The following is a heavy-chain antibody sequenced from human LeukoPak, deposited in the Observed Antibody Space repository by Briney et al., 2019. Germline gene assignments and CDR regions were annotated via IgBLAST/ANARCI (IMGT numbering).Heavy chain of an antibody. D-gene: IGHD1-1*01. CDR2: INHSGST. CDR3: VRRRAWNQSYFDY. V-gene: IGHV4-34*01. J-gene: IGHJ4*02. Sequence: SETLSLTCAVYGGSFSGYYWSWIRQPPGKGLEWIGEINHSGSTNYNPSLKGRVTISVDTSKNQFSLKLSSVTAADTAVYYCVRRRAWNQSYFDYRGQGTLVTVSS. CDR1: GGSFSGYY.